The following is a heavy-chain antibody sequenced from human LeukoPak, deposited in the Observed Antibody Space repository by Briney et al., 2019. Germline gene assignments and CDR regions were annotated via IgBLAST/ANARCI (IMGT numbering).Heavy chain of an antibody. CDR1: GFTFDDYA. D-gene: IGHD3-22*01. Sequence: RGGSLRLSCVASGFTFDDYAMHWVRQAPGKGLEWVAGINWNSVSAVYADSLKGRLTISRDNAKNSLFLQMNSLKTEDTAFYYCAKGARSSSGYTTDWGQGILVTVSS. J-gene: IGHJ4*02. V-gene: IGHV3-9*01. CDR2: INWNSVSA. CDR3: AKGARSSSGYTTD.